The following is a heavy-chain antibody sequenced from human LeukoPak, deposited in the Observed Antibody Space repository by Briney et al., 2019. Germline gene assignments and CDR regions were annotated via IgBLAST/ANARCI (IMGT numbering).Heavy chain of an antibody. CDR2: INPNSGGT. CDR3: ARGSSYGSGSYPY. CDR1: GYTFTGYY. Sequence: ASVKVSCKASGYTFTGYYMHWVRQAPGQGPEWMGWINPNSGGTNYAQKFQGRVTMTRDTSISTAYMELSRLRSDDTAVYYCARGSSYGSGSYPYWGQGTLVTVSS. J-gene: IGHJ4*02. V-gene: IGHV1-2*02. D-gene: IGHD3-10*01.